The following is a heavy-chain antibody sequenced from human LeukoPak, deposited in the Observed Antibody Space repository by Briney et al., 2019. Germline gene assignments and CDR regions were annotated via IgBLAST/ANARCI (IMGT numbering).Heavy chain of an antibody. Sequence: GGPLRLSCGASGFTFNDYYMSWMRQAPGKGLEWISYISSSGGTIYYADSVKGRFTISRDNAKKSLYLQMNSLRAEDTAVYFCARESYGGNFDYWGQGTLVTVSS. CDR3: ARESYGGNFDY. D-gene: IGHD3-16*01. CDR2: ISSSGGTI. J-gene: IGHJ4*02. V-gene: IGHV3-11*01. CDR1: GFTFNDYY.